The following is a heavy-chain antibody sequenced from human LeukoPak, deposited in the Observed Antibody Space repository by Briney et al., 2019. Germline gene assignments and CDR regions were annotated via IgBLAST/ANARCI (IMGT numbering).Heavy chain of an antibody. CDR2: ISGSGGST. D-gene: IGHD5-12*01. Sequence: GGSLRLSCAASGFTFSSYAMSWVRQGPGKGLEWVSAISGSGGSTYYADSVKGRFTISRDNSKNTLYLQMNSLRAEDTAVYYCARNPGYSGYDFFDYWGQGTLVTVSS. CDR1: GFTFSSYA. CDR3: ARNPGYSGYDFFDY. V-gene: IGHV3-23*01. J-gene: IGHJ4*02.